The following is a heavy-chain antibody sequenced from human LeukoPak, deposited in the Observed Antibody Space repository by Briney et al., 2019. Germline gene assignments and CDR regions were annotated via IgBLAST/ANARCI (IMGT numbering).Heavy chain of an antibody. CDR1: GFTFSSSG. CDR3: ARGHYGDWSDAFEI. D-gene: IGHD4-17*01. J-gene: IGHJ3*02. Sequence: PGRSLRLSCAASGFTFSSSGMHWVRQAPGKGLEWVSIISFDGSKRYYADSVKGRFTISRDNSKNTLYLQMNSLRPEDTAVYYCARGHYGDWSDAFEIWGQGTMVTVSS. V-gene: IGHV3-30*03. CDR2: ISFDGSKR.